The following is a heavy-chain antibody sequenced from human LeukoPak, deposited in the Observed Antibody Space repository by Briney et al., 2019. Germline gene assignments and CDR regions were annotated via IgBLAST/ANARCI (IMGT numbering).Heavy chain of an antibody. D-gene: IGHD3-22*01. CDR1: GFTFSSYP. CDR2: IGGSGGST. CDR3: AKEMLDSSGYTVGSDY. V-gene: IGHV3-23*01. J-gene: IGHJ4*02. Sequence: GGSLRVSCAASGFTFSSYPMTWVRQASGKGLEWVSAIGGSGGSTNYADSVKGRFTISRDSSKNMVYLQMNSLTAEDTAIYYCAKEMLDSSGYTVGSDYWGQGALVTVSS.